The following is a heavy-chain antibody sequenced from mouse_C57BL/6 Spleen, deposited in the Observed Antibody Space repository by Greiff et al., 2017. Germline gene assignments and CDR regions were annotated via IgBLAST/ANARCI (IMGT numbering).Heavy chain of an antibody. CDR3: AVSNYRTGAWFAY. CDR2: FDPYNNDT. CDR1: GYTFTTYR. V-gene: IGHV1-47*01. J-gene: IGHJ3*01. D-gene: IGHD2-5*01. Sequence: QVQLQQSGAELVKPGASVKLSCKASGYTFTTYRIEWMKQNHGQSLEWIGNFDPYNNDTKYNEKFKGKATLTVDTSSSTVYLELSRLTSDDSAVYDCAVSNYRTGAWFAYWGQGTLVTVSA.